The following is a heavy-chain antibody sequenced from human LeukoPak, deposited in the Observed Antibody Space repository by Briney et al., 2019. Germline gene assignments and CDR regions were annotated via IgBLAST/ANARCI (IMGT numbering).Heavy chain of an antibody. CDR2: INPSGTT. J-gene: IGHJ4*02. D-gene: IGHD5-12*01. CDR1: GGSFSGYF. CDR3: ARIVATEGDY. Sequence: SQTLSLTCAVYGGSFSGYFWSWVRQPPGKGLEWIGEINPSGTTNYNPSLKSRLTISLDTSKNQFSLKLSSVTAADTAVYYCARIVATEGDYWGQGTLVTVSS. V-gene: IGHV4-34*01.